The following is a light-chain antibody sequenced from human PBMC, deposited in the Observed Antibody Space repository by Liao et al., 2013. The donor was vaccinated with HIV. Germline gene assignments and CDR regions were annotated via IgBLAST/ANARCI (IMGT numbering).Light chain of an antibody. J-gene: IGLJ2*01. Sequence: SYELTQPPSVSVAPGRTASITCGGNNIGSKSVHWYQQKPGQAPVLVIYYDNDRPSGIPERFSGSNSGKTATLTIGRVEAGDEADYYCQVWDSSSDHPVVFGGGTKLTVL. CDR2: YDN. CDR3: QVWDSSSDHPVV. CDR1: NIGSKS. V-gene: IGLV3-21*01.